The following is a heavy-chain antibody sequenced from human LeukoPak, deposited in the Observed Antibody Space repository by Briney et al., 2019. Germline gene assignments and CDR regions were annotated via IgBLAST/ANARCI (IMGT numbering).Heavy chain of an antibody. J-gene: IGHJ4*02. CDR3: ARGVTSAWYLRYYFEY. V-gene: IGHV3-7*03. Sequence: GGSLRLSCAASGFILGSYWMRWVRQVRGTGLEWVANIRQDGSGTYCVESVEGRFNISRDNAKNTLFLQMNSLRADDTALYYCARGVTSAWYLRYYFEYWGQGILVTVSS. D-gene: IGHD6-13*01. CDR2: IRQDGSGT. CDR1: GFILGSYW.